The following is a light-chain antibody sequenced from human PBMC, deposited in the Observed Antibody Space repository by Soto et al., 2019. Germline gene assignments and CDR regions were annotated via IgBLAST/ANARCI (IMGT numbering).Light chain of an antibody. CDR1: SSNIGNNP. V-gene: IGLV1-44*01. CDR3: AAWDGSLNEVV. CDR2: SND. Sequence: QPVLTQPPSASGTPGQRVTISCSGSSSNIGNNPVTWFQQLPGTAPKLLIYSNDQRPSGVPDRLSGSKSGTSASLAISGLQSEDEADYYCAAWDGSLNEVVFGGGTKLTVL. J-gene: IGLJ2*01.